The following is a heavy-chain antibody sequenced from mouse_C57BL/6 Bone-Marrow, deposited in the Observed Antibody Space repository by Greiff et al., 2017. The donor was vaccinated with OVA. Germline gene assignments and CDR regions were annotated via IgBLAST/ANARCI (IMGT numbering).Heavy chain of an antibody. D-gene: IGHD1-1*02. CDR1: GYTFTSYW. Sequence: VQLQQPGAELVKPGASVKMSCKASGYTFTSYWITWVKQRPGQGLEWIGDIYPGSGSTNYNEKFKSKATLTVDTSSSTAYMQLSSLTSEDAAVYYCARYYDYDAMDYWGQGTSVTVSS. CDR2: IYPGSGST. J-gene: IGHJ4*01. CDR3: ARYYDYDAMDY. V-gene: IGHV1-55*01.